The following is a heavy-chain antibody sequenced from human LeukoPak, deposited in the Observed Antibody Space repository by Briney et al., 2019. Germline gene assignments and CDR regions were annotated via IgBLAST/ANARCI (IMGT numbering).Heavy chain of an antibody. CDR2: IKQDGSEK. Sequence: GGSLRLSCAASGFTFSSYAMHWVRQAPGKGLEWVANIKQDGSEKYYVDSVKGRFTISRDNAKNSLYLQMNSLRAEDTAVYYCARVGSRAKLKWGDAFDIWGQGTMVTVSS. D-gene: IGHD2-15*01. J-gene: IGHJ3*02. CDR3: ARVGSRAKLKWGDAFDI. V-gene: IGHV3-7*01. CDR1: GFTFSSYA.